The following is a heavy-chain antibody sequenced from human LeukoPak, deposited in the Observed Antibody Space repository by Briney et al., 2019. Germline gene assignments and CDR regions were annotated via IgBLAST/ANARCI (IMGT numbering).Heavy chain of an antibody. V-gene: IGHV3-30*04. Sequence: GGSLRLSCAASGVTFSSYAMHWVRQAPGQGLEWVAVISNDGSNKYYADSVKGRFTISRDNSKNTLYLQMNSLRADDTAVYYCARDSQLEEARQQTSATVFDPWGQGTLVTVSS. CDR3: ARDSQLEEARQQTSATVFDP. J-gene: IGHJ5*02. D-gene: IGHD1-1*01. CDR2: ISNDGSNK. CDR1: GVTFSSYA.